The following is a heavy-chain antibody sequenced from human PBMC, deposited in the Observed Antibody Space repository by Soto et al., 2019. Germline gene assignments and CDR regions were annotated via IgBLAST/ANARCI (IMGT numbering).Heavy chain of an antibody. V-gene: IGHV4-34*01. CDR1: GGSFSDHY. Sequence: SETLSLTCAVYGGSFSDHYWSWIRQPPGKGLEWIGEINHSGSTNYNPSLKSRVTISVDTSKNQFSLKLSSVTAADTAVYYCARGDLRTDFWGQGTLVTVSS. CDR3: ARGDLRTDF. J-gene: IGHJ5*01. CDR2: INHSGST.